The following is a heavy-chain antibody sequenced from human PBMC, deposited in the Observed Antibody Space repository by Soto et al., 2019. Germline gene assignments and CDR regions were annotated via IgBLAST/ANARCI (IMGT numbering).Heavy chain of an antibody. CDR3: AQTLGLAVAGPGRFDL. D-gene: IGHD6-19*01. J-gene: IGHJ2*01. CDR2: ITPLFGTA. Sequence: QVQLVQSGAAVKKPGSSVKVSCKASGGTFSNYAISWVRQAPGQGLEWMGGITPLFGTANYAQNFQGRVTITADESTTTAYMELSSLKSEDTAVYYCAQTLGLAVAGPGRFDLWGRGTLITVSS. V-gene: IGHV1-69*12. CDR1: GGTFSNYA.